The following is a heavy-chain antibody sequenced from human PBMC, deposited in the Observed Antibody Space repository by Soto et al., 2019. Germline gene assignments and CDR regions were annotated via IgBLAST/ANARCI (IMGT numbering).Heavy chain of an antibody. D-gene: IGHD3-22*01. Sequence: GGSLRLSCAASGFTFGSYGMHWVRQAPGKGLEWVAGISYDGSKKYYGESVKGRFTISSDNSKNTLYLQMNSLRVEDTAVYYCAKAIENYSTGYYRPFYYFGVDAWGQGTTVTVSS. CDR2: ISYDGSKK. CDR3: AKAIENYSTGYYRPFYYFGVDA. CDR1: GFTFGSYG. V-gene: IGHV3-30*18. J-gene: IGHJ6*02.